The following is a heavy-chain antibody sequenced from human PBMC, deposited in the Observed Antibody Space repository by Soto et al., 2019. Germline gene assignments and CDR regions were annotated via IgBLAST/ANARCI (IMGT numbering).Heavy chain of an antibody. V-gene: IGHV4-59*08. Sequence: QVQLQQSGPRLVKPSETLSLTCTVSSGPDRSHNWGWIRQPPGRGLEWIGYVYYTGETAYNPSFRGRGTISADTSTNDISLTLNYVTAADKAVYYCVRQGIDYLHGLVDVWGQGTTVSVSS. CDR1: SGPDRSHN. CDR3: VRQGIDYLHGLVDV. J-gene: IGHJ6*02. CDR2: VYYTGET. D-gene: IGHD4-17*01.